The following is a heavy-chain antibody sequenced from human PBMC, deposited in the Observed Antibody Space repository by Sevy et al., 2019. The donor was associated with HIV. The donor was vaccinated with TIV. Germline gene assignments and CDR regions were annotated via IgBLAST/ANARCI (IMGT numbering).Heavy chain of an antibody. CDR2: ISWNSLSI. D-gene: IGHD3-22*01. CDR3: AKDISLYSYDTSDSAWGVVDI. V-gene: IGHV3-9*01. CDR1: GFTFDDYA. J-gene: IGHJ3*02. Sequence: GGSLRLSCTASGFTFDDYAMHWVRQVPGKGLEWVSGISWNSLSIAYADSVKGRFTMSRDNGKKSLYLQMDRLRTEDTALYYCAKDISLYSYDTSDSAWGVVDIWGQGTMVTVSS.